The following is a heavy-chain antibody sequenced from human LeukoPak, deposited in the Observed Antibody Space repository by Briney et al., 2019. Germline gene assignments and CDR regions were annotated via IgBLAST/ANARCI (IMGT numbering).Heavy chain of an antibody. V-gene: IGHV1-18*01. J-gene: IGHJ4*02. Sequence: ASVKVSCKASGYIFSNYGISWARQAPGQGLEWMGWISDHNGNPNYAQKFEGRVTMTTDTSTSTAYMELTSLTSDDTAVYYCARDSLLGAPYTDHWGQGTLVTVSS. CDR1: GYIFSNYG. CDR2: ISDHNGNP. D-gene: IGHD5-18*01. CDR3: ARDSLLGAPYTDH.